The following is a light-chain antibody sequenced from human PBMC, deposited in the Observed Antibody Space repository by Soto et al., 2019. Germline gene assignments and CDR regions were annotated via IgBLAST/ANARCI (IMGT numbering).Light chain of an antibody. CDR2: GAS. CDR3: QQYNNWWT. Sequence: IVMTQSPATLSVSPGARAPLSGRASQSVGSDLAWYQQNPGQAPRLLIHGASTRATGIPARFSGSGSGTEFTLTISSLQSEDSAVYYCQQYNNWWTFGQGTKVDIK. CDR1: QSVGSD. J-gene: IGKJ1*01. V-gene: IGKV3-15*01.